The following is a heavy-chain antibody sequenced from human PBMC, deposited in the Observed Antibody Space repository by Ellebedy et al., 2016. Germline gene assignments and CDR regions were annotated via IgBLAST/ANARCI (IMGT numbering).Heavy chain of an antibody. CDR3: AKDFSRVPAT. V-gene: IGHV3-23*01. CDR2: ISGSGGST. CDR1: GFTFTSHW. D-gene: IGHD2-2*01. J-gene: IGHJ4*02. Sequence: GESLKISXAASGFTFTSHWMGWVRQAPGKGLEWVSAISGSGGSTYYADSVKGRFTISRDNSKNTLYLQMNSLRAEDTAVYYCAKDFSRVPATWGQGTLVTVSS.